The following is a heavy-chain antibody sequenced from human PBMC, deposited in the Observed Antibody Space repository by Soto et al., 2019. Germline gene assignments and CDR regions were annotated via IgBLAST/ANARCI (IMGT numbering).Heavy chain of an antibody. Sequence: SETLSLTCTVSGGSISSYYWSWIRQHPGKGLEWIGYIYYSGGTYYNPSLKSRVTISVDTSKNQFSLELSSVTAADTAVYYCASIYGSSGYYYGNNWFDPWGQGTLVTVS. D-gene: IGHD3-22*01. CDR2: IYYSGGT. CDR1: GGSISSYY. J-gene: IGHJ5*02. V-gene: IGHV4-59*06. CDR3: ASIYGSSGYYYGNNWFDP.